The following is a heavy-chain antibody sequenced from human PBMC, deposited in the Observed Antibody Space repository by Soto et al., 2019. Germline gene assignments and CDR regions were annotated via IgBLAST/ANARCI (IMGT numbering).Heavy chain of an antibody. CDR1: GGTFSIYT. CDR2: IIPILGIA. D-gene: IGHD5-12*01. Sequence: SVKVSCKASGGTFSIYTISWVRQAPGQGLEWMGRIIPILGIANYAQKFQGRVTITADKSTSTAYMELSSLRSEDTAVYYRARDISGYSGYAWGQGTLVTVSS. V-gene: IGHV1-69*04. CDR3: ARDISGYSGYA. J-gene: IGHJ5*02.